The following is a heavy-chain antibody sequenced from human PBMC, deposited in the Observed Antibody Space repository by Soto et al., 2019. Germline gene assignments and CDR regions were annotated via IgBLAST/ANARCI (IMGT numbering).Heavy chain of an antibody. V-gene: IGHV1-69*12. Sequence: QVQLVQSGAEVKKPESSVKVSCKAPGGTFSTYAISWVRQAPGQGLEWMGGIIPIFGTANYAQRFQDRVTITADEYTTTVYMELSSLRADDTAVYFCASGIQLGLRRTNNGDSGWGQGTLVTVSS. CDR1: GGTFSTYA. J-gene: IGHJ4*02. D-gene: IGHD5-12*01. CDR3: ASGIQLGLRRTNNGDSG. CDR2: IIPIFGTA.